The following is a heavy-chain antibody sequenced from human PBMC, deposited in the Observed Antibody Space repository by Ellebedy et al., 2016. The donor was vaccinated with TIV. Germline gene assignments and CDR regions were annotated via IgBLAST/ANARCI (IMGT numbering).Heavy chain of an antibody. J-gene: IGHJ4*02. Sequence: GESLKISCAASGFTFTASAMTWVRQAPGKGLEWLSAISGIGDDTYYADSVRGRFTISRDNSRNTLFLLMNSLRAEDTAVYYCAKNLGASKSYEYWGQGTLVTVSP. CDR1: GFTFTASA. V-gene: IGHV3-23*01. CDR2: ISGIGDDT. D-gene: IGHD4/OR15-4a*01. CDR3: AKNLGASKSYEY.